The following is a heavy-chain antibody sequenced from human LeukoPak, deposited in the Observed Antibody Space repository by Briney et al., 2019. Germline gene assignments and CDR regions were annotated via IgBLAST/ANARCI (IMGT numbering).Heavy chain of an antibody. J-gene: IGHJ2*01. Sequence: KVSCKGSGYLFTSYWIAWVRHMPGKGLEWMGIIYPADSDTRYSPSFQGQVTISADKSISTAFLRWTSLKASDTAIYYCARGRGTGSPIGPRYFDLWGRGTLVTVSS. CDR1: GYLFTSYW. D-gene: IGHD3-10*01. CDR2: IYPADSDT. V-gene: IGHV5-51*01. CDR3: ARGRGTGSPIGPRYFDL.